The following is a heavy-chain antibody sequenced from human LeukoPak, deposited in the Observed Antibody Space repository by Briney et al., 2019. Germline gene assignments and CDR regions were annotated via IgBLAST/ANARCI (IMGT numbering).Heavy chain of an antibody. V-gene: IGHV3-9*01. J-gene: IGHJ4*02. CDR3: AKDGAAVARSFDY. CDR2: ISWNSGSI. CDR1: GFTFDDYA. D-gene: IGHD6-19*01. Sequence: GRSLRLSCAATGFTFDDYAMDWVRQAPGKGLEWVSGISWNSGSIGYADSVKGRFTISRDNAKNSLYLQMNSLRAEDTALYYCAKDGAAVARSFDYWGQGTLVTVSS.